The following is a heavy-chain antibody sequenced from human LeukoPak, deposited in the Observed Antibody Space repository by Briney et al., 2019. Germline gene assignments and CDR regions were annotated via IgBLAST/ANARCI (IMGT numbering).Heavy chain of an antibody. Sequence: PGGSLRLSCAASGCNFDEYAMHWVRQAPGKGLEWVSGISWNSGTIRYADSVKGRFTISRDNAKNSLYLEMNSLRAEDMGLYYCAKGQKYYYYYYMDVWGRGTTVSVSS. CDR1: GCNFDEYA. CDR3: AKGQKYYYYYYMDV. CDR2: ISWNSGTI. J-gene: IGHJ6*03. V-gene: IGHV3-9*03.